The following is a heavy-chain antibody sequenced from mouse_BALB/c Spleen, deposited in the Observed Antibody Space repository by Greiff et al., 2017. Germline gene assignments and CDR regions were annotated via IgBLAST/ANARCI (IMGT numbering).Heavy chain of an antibody. CDR2: ISYSGST. CDR3: AIEDWDGAY. CDR1: GYSITSDYA. J-gene: IGHJ3*01. Sequence: EVQLQQSGPGLVKPSQSLSLTCTVTGYSITSDYAWNWIRQFPGNKLEWMGYISYSGSTSSNPSLKSRISITRDTSKNQFFLQLNSVTTEDTATYYWAIEDWDGAYWGQGTLVTVSA. D-gene: IGHD4-1*01. V-gene: IGHV3-2*02.